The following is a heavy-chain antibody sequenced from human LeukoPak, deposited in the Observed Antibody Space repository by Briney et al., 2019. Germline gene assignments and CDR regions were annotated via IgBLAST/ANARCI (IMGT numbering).Heavy chain of an antibody. Sequence: GPLRLSCAASGFTFSSYSMNWVRQAPGKGLEWVSSIGSRTSYIYHADSVKGRFTISRDNAKNSLYLQMNNLRDEDTAVYYCARDDHYGSGSYHFDYWGQGTRVTVSS. J-gene: IGHJ4*02. CDR2: IGSRTSYI. D-gene: IGHD3-10*01. CDR1: GFTFSSYS. CDR3: ARDDHYGSGSYHFDY. V-gene: IGHV3-21*01.